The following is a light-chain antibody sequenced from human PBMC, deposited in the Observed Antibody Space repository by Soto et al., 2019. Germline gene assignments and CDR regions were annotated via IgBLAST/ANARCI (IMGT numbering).Light chain of an antibody. V-gene: IGKV3-11*01. CDR2: DAS. CDR3: QHRSNWPPYT. CDR1: QSVSSY. Sequence: EIVLTQSPATLSLSPGERATLSCRACQSVSSYLAWYQQKPGQAPRLRIYDASNRATGIPARFSGSGSGTDFTLTISSLEPEDFAVYYCQHRSNWPPYTFAQGTNLEI. J-gene: IGKJ2*01.